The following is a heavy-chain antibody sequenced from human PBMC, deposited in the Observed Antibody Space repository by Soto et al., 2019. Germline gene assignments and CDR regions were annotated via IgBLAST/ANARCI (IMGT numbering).Heavy chain of an antibody. CDR1: GFTFSSYG. J-gene: IGHJ6*02. D-gene: IGHD2-2*01. CDR2: IWYDGSNK. Sequence: GGSLRLSCAASGFTFSSYGMHWVRQAPGKGLEWVAVIWYDGSNKYYADSVKGRFTISRDNSKNTLYLQMNSLRAEDTAVYYCARDGRIVPDIVVVPAVWEPYYYYYYGMDVWGQGTTVTVSS. CDR3: ARDGRIVPDIVVVPAVWEPYYYYYYGMDV. V-gene: IGHV3-33*01.